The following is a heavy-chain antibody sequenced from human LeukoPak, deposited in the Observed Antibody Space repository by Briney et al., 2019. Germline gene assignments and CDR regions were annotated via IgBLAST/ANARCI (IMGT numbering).Heavy chain of an antibody. V-gene: IGHV4-30-2*01. CDR1: GGSISSGGYS. J-gene: IGHJ5*02. CDR3: ARDPTFLYSSSWYRNWFDP. D-gene: IGHD6-13*01. CDR2: IYHSGST. Sequence: SETLSLTCAVSGGSISSGGYSWSWIRQPPGKGLEWIGYIYHSGSTYYNPSLKSRVTISVDRSKNQFSLKLSSVTAADTAVYYCARDPTFLYSSSWYRNWFDPWGQGTLVTVSS.